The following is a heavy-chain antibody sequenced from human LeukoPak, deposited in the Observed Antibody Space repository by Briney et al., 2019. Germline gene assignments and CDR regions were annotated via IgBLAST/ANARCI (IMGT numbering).Heavy chain of an antibody. Sequence: ASVKVSCKASGYTFTHYYMHWVRQAPGKGLAWVGWVNPTSGATNYAQKFQGRVTMTRDTSNNTSYMEVSRLRSDDTAVYYCAREFRTTTWSFDAFDLWGQGTMVTVSS. CDR1: GYTFTHYY. CDR3: AREFRTTTWSFDAFDL. V-gene: IGHV1-2*02. J-gene: IGHJ3*01. D-gene: IGHD1/OR15-1a*01. CDR2: VNPTSGAT.